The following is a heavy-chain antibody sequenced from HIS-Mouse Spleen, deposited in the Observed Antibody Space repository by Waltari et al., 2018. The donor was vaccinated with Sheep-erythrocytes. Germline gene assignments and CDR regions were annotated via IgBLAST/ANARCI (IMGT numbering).Heavy chain of an antibody. Sequence: EVQLLESGGGLVQPGGSLRLSCAASGFTFSSYWMSWVRQAPGKVLEWVANIKKDGSEKYYVDSVKGRFTISRDNAKNSLYLQMNSLRAEDTAVYYCARYYYDSSGYYYDAFDIWGQGTMVTVSS. V-gene: IGHV3-7*01. D-gene: IGHD3-22*01. CDR1: GFTFSSYW. J-gene: IGHJ3*02. CDR3: ARYYYDSSGYYYDAFDI. CDR2: IKKDGSEK.